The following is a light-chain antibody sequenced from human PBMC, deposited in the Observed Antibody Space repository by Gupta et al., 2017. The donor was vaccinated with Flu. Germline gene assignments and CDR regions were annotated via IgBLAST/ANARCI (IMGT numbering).Light chain of an antibody. CDR2: GNS. J-gene: IGLJ1*01. Sequence: QSVLAQPPSASETPGQRLTISCSGSSSNIGSNPVNWYQQVPGTAPKLLIYGNSQRPSGVPDRFSGSKSGTSASLAISGLQSEDEADYYCAAWDDSLNGHYVFGTGTKVTVL. CDR1: SSNIGSNP. V-gene: IGLV1-44*01. CDR3: AAWDDSLNGHYV.